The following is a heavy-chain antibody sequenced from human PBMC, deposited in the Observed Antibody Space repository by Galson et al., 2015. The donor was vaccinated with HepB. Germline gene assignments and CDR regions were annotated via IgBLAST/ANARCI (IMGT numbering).Heavy chain of an antibody. J-gene: IGHJ6*02. D-gene: IGHD2-15*01. Sequence: SVKVSCKASGYTFSSYEVNWVRQAPGQGPEWLGIINTSDGSTSYPQKFQGRVTMTRDTSTSTAYMELSSLRSEDTAVYYCARRPHCSGCNGYGMDVWGQGTTVTVSS. CDR2: INTSDGST. V-gene: IGHV1-46*01. CDR1: GYTFSSYE. CDR3: ARRPHCSGCNGYGMDV.